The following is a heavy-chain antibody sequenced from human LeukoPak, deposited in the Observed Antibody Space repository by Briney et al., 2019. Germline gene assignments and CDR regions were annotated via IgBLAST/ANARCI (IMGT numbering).Heavy chain of an antibody. CDR3: AKDPNGDYIGAFDS. V-gene: IGHV3-23*01. CDR1: GFTFINYA. Sequence: GGSLRLSCAGSGFTFINYATIWVRQAPGKGLEWVAAITGSGAGTYYADSVKGRFTVSRDNSKSTLYLQMNSLRPEDTAVYYCAKDPNGDYIGAFDSWGQGTMVTVSS. D-gene: IGHD4-17*01. J-gene: IGHJ3*01. CDR2: ITGSGAGT.